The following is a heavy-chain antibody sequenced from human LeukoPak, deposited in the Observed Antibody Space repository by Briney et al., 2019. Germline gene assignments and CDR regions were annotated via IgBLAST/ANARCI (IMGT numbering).Heavy chain of an antibody. Sequence: PGGSLRLSCAASGFTVDSNYLSWVRQAPGKGLEWVSTIYTGGNTYYAASVKGRFTISRDFSKNTVFLHMNSLRGEDTAMYYCARGDDSGYYVYFDYWGQGALVTVSS. CDR1: GFTVDSNY. D-gene: IGHD3-22*01. J-gene: IGHJ4*02. CDR2: IYTGGNT. V-gene: IGHV3-53*01. CDR3: ARGDDSGYYVYFDY.